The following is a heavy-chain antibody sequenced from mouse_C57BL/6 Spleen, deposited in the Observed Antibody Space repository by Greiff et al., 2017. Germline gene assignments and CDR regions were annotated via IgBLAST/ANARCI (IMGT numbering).Heavy chain of an antibody. CDR1: GFTFSNYW. Sequence: EVKLVESGGGLVQPGGSMKLSCVASGFTFSNYWMNWVRQSPEKGLEWVAQIRLKSDNYATHSAESVKGRFTISRDDSKSSVYLQMNNLRAEDTGIYYCTEEWGFAYWGQGTLVTVSA. D-gene: IGHD1-3*01. CDR3: TEEWGFAY. V-gene: IGHV6-3*01. J-gene: IGHJ3*01. CDR2: IRLKSDNYAT.